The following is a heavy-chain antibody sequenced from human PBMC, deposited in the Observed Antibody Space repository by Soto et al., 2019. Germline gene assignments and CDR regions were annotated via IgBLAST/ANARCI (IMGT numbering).Heavy chain of an antibody. D-gene: IGHD3-22*01. CDR1: GGSIGSYS. Sequence: SETLSLTCTVSGGSIGSYSCSWIRQPAGKGLEWIGRIHSSVSTNYNPTLKSRVSMSADTSKNQFSLKLSSVTAADTAVYYCARKGGYGSSGQYRKRFAPWGQGNQATGSS. CDR2: IHSSVST. V-gene: IGHV4-4*07. J-gene: IGHJ5*02. CDR3: ARKGGYGSSGQYRKRFAP.